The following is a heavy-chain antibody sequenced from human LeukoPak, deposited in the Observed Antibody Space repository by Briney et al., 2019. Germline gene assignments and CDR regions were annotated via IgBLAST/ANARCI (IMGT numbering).Heavy chain of an antibody. Sequence: GGSLRLSCGASGFTVSRNYMSWVRQAPGKGLEWVSVIYSGGTTYYADSVKGRFTISRDNAKNSLYLQMNSLRAEDTAVYYCARYDFWSGLDYWGQGTLVTVSS. D-gene: IGHD3-3*01. J-gene: IGHJ4*02. CDR2: IYSGGTT. V-gene: IGHV3-66*01. CDR1: GFTVSRNY. CDR3: ARYDFWSGLDY.